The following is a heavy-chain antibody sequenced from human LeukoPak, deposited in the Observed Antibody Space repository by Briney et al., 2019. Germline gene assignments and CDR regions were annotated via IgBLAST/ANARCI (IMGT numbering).Heavy chain of an antibody. CDR1: GGSFSDYY. CDR3: ARHWLDSGTPDRFDY. CDR2: INHSGST. J-gene: IGHJ4*02. Sequence: HPSETLSLTCAVYGGSFSDYYWSWIRQPPGKGLEWIGEINHSGSTNYNPSLKSRVTISVDTSKNQFSLKLSSVTAADTAVYYCARHWLDSGTPDRFDYWGQGTLVSVSS. D-gene: IGHD3-10*01. V-gene: IGHV4-34*01.